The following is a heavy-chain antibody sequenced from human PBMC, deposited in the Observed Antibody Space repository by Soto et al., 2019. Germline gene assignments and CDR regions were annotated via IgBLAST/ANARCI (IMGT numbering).Heavy chain of an antibody. D-gene: IGHD2-2*02. CDR1: GFTFSGYG. CDR3: ANDLVIYRIPSAPTN. Sequence: QVQVVESGGGVVQPGRSLRLSCAASGFTFSGYGMHWVRQAPGKGLEWVASISYDGSGKFYADSVKGRFTISRDNSKNTLYLQMNSLRVEDTAMYYCANDLVIYRIPSAPTNWGQGTLVTVSS. CDR2: ISYDGSGK. J-gene: IGHJ4*02. V-gene: IGHV3-30*18.